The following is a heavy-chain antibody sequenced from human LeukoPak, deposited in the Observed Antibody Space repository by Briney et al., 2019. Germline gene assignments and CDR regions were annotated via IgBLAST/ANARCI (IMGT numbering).Heavy chain of an antibody. V-gene: IGHV3-48*03. Sequence: GGSLRLSCAASGFTFSSYEMNWVRQAPGKGLECVSYINSDGGTIYYADSVKGRFTISRDNAKNTLYLQMNSLRAEDTAVYYCAGEPGSSAGVVPAYWGQGTLVTVSS. CDR1: GFTFSSYE. CDR2: INSDGGTI. CDR3: AGEPGSSAGVVPAY. D-gene: IGHD3-3*01. J-gene: IGHJ4*02.